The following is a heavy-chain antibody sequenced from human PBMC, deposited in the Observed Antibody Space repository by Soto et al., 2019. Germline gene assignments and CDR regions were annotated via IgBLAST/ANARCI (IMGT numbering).Heavy chain of an antibody. Sequence: GGSLRLSCVASGFTFTKHALAWVRQAPGKGLEWVSAISGSGSSTYDSDSVKGRFTISRDDSKNTLYLQMNSLKTEDTAVYYCTTAPRGYFGPSDPWGQGTLVTVSS. V-gene: IGHV3-23*01. CDR2: ISGSGSST. CDR3: TTAPRGYFGPSDP. CDR1: GFTFTKHA. J-gene: IGHJ5*02. D-gene: IGHD1-1*01.